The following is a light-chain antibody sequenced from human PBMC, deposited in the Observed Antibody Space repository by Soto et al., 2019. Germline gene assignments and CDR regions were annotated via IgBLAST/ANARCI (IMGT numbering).Light chain of an antibody. CDR2: GAS. CDR3: QQYNNWSWT. J-gene: IGKJ1*01. V-gene: IGKV3-15*01. CDR1: QSVSSN. Sequence: EIVMTQSPATLSVSPGERATLSCRASQSVSSNLAWYQQKPGQAPRLLIYGASTRATGIQARFSGSGSGTEFTLTIRSLQSEDFAVYYCQQYNNWSWTFGQGTKVDIK.